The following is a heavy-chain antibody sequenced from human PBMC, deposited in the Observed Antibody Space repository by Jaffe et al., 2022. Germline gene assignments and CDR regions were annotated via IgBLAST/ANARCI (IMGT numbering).Heavy chain of an antibody. CDR1: GFTFSSYA. V-gene: IGHV3-23*01. CDR3: AKDPFPTHYWQLTPDCDCYFDY. CDR2: ISGSGGST. Sequence: EVQLLESGGGLVQPGGSLRLSCAASGFTFSSYAMSWVRQAPGKGLEWVSAISGSGGSTYYADSVKGRFTISRDNSKNTLYLQMNSLRAEDTAVYYCAKDPFPTHYWQLTPDCDCYFDYWGQGTLVTVSS. D-gene: IGHD2-21*01. J-gene: IGHJ4*02.